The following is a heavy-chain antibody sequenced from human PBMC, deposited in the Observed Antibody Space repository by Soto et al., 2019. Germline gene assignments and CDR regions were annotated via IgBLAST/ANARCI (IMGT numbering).Heavy chain of an antibody. D-gene: IGHD2-21*01. CDR3: ARSDGYNFNWLDS. J-gene: IGHJ5*01. CDR1: GYTFATYD. CDR2: MNPNSGNT. Sequence: QVQLVQSGAEVKTPGASVKVSCKASGYTFATYDINWVRQAPGQGLEWMGWMNPNSGNTGYAQKFQGRLTMTRDTALSVAHMELSSLRTEDTAVYYCARSDGYNFNWLDSWGQGTLVNVSA. V-gene: IGHV1-8*01.